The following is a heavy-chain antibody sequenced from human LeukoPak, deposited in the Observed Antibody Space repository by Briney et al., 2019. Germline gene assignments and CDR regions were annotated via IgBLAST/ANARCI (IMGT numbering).Heavy chain of an antibody. J-gene: IGHJ5*02. Sequence: GGSLRLSCAASGFTFSNAWMSWVRQAPGKGLEWVSRVRSETDGGTTDYAAPVQGRFTISRDDSKNTLYLQMNSLGTDDTAVYYCTTLSYAAAPTWGQGTLVTVSS. CDR3: TTLSYAAAPT. CDR1: GFTFSNAW. D-gene: IGHD2-2*01. CDR2: VRSETDGGTT. V-gene: IGHV3-15*01.